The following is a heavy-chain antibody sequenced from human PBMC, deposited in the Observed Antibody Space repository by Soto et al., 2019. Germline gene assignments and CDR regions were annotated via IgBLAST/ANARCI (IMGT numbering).Heavy chain of an antibody. D-gene: IGHD3-3*01. V-gene: IGHV3-30*18. CDR1: GFTFSSYG. Sequence: GGSLRLSCAASGFTFSSYGMHWVRQAPGKGLEWVAVISYDGSNKYYADSVKGRFTISRDNSKNTLYLQMNSLRAEDTAVYYCAKEPTYYDFWSGYSRDLYGMDVWGQGTTVTVSS. CDR2: ISYDGSNK. CDR3: AKEPTYYDFWSGYSRDLYGMDV. J-gene: IGHJ6*02.